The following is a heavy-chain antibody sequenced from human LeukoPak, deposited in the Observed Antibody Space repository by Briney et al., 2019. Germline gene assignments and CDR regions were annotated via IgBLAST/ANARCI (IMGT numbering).Heavy chain of an antibody. D-gene: IGHD3-16*01. CDR1: GYSISSGYY. J-gene: IGHJ4*02. V-gene: IGHV4-38-2*01. CDR2: IYHSGST. CDR3: ACHARLQRTLGGYFEY. Sequence: PSETLSLTCAVSGYSISSGYYWGWIRQPPGKGLGWIGIIYHSGSTYYNPSLKSRVTISVDTSKNQFSLKLSSVTAADTAVSYCACHARLQRTLGGYFEYWGQGTLVTVSS.